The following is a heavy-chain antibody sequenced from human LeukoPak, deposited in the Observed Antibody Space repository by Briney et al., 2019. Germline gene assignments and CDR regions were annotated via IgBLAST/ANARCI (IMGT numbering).Heavy chain of an antibody. Sequence: GGSLRLSCAASGFTFSSYSMSWVRQPPGKGLEWVSGINWNGGSTGYADSVKGRFTISRDNAKNSLYLQMNSLRAEDTAVYYCARGRDWFDPWGQGTLVTVSS. V-gene: IGHV3-20*04. CDR2: INWNGGST. CDR1: GFTFSSYS. J-gene: IGHJ5*02. CDR3: ARGRDWFDP.